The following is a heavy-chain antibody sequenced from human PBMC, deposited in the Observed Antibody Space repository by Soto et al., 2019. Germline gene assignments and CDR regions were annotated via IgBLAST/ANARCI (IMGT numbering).Heavy chain of an antibody. J-gene: IGHJ6*02. CDR1: GFTFSSYA. Sequence: PGGSLRLSCAASGFTFSSYAMSWVRQAPGKGLEWVSAISGSGGSTYYADSVKGRFTISRDNSKNTLYQQMNSLRAEDTAVYYCAKDVSYIVALCFYYGMDVWGQGTTVTVSS. D-gene: IGHD5-12*01. CDR2: ISGSGGST. V-gene: IGHV3-23*01. CDR3: AKDVSYIVALCFYYGMDV.